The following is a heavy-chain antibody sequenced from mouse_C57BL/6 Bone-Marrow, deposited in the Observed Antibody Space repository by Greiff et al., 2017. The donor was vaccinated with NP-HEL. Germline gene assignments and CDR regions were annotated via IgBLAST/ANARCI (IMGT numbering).Heavy chain of an antibody. CDR3: ARKGLWGDSAWFAY. D-gene: IGHD2-13*01. CDR1: GFSFTSYG. CDR2: IWSGGST. J-gene: IGHJ3*01. V-gene: IGHV2-2*01. Sequence: VQLQQSGPGLVQPSQSLSITCTVSGFSFTSYGVHWVRQSPGKGLEWLGVIWSGGSTDYNAAFIYSMSISKDNAKSQVFLKTNRLQADDTAIYYCARKGLWGDSAWFAYWGQGTLVTVSA.